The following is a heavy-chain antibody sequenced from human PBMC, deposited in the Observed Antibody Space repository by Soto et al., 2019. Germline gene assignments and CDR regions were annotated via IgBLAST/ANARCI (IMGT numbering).Heavy chain of an antibody. CDR3: AKETNYYDSSGYYSYFDY. J-gene: IGHJ4*02. D-gene: IGHD3-22*01. V-gene: IGHV3-30*18. CDR2: ISYDGSNK. CDR1: GFTFSSYG. Sequence: QVQLVESGGGVVQPGRSLRLSCAASGFTFSSYGMHWVRQAPGKGLEWVAVISYDGSNKYYADSVKGRFTISRDNSKNTLYLQMNSLRAEDTAVYYCAKETNYYDSSGYYSYFDYWGQGTLVTVSS.